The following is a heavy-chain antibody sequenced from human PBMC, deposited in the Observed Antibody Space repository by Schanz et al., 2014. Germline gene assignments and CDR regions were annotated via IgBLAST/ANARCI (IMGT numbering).Heavy chain of an antibody. CDR2: ISSDGFNK. CDR1: GFTFSDSW. CDR3: ARGDMVRGVFDY. J-gene: IGHJ4*02. Sequence: VQLLESGGGLVQPGGSLRLSCAASGFTFSDSWMHWVRQAPGKGLGWLAVISSDGFNKFYADSVKGRFTISRDNSKNTLYLQMNSLRTEDTAVYYCARGDMVRGVFDYWGQGTLVTVSS. D-gene: IGHD3-10*01. V-gene: IGHV3-30*03.